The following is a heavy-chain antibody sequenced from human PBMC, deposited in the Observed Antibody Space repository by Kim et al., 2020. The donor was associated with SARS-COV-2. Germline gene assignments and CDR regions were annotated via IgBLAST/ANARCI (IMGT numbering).Heavy chain of an antibody. CDR3: ARGEGSTGSSDP. V-gene: IGHV4-61*01. CDR2: IYYSGST. D-gene: IGHD3-10*01. CDR1: GGSVSSGSYY. J-gene: IGHJ5*02. Sequence: SETLSLTCTVSGGSVSSGSYYWSWIRQPPGKGLEWIGYIYYSGSTNYNPSLKSRVTISVDTSKNQFSLKLSSVTAADTAVYYCARGEGSTGSSDPWGQGTLVTVSS.